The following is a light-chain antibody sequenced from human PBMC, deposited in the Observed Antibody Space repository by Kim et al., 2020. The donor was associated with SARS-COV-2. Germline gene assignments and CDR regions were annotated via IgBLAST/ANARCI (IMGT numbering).Light chain of an antibody. Sequence: QNVAISCSGSSSNIGNNSLSWYQQLPGTAPKLFIYDNTERPSGIPDRFSGSKSGTSATLGITGLHTGDEADYYCGTWDSSLSTVVFGGGTQLTVL. CDR2: DNT. J-gene: IGLJ2*01. CDR3: GTWDSSLSTVV. CDR1: SSNIGNNS. V-gene: IGLV1-51*01.